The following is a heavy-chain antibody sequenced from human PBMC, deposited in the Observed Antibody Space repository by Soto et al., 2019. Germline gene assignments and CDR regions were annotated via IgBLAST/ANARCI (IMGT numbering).Heavy chain of an antibody. D-gene: IGHD6-6*01. CDR3: ARNGTYSSSLSQYSGMDV. CDR2: IVPMFGTP. Sequence: QVQLVQSGAEVKEPGSSVRVSCKASGGTFANFIMNWVRQTPGQGLEWMGGIVPMFGTPTYAEKFKGRVTISATGSTSTAYMELPSLRAEDTAVYYCARNGTYSSSLSQYSGMDVWGQGTTVTVS. V-gene: IGHV1-69*01. J-gene: IGHJ6*02. CDR1: GGTFANFI.